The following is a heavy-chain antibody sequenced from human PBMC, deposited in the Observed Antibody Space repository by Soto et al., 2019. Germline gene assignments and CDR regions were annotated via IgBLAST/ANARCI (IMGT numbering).Heavy chain of an antibody. CDR3: AKDPSTGSADL. CDR2: ISWNSGSI. CDR1: GFTFDDYA. D-gene: IGHD3-9*01. Sequence: PGGSLRLSCAASGFTFDDYAMHWVRQAPGKGLEWVSGISWNSGSIGYADSVKGRFTISRDNAKNSLYLQMNSLRAEDTALYYCAKDPSTGSADLWGLGTLVTVSS. V-gene: IGHV3-9*01. J-gene: IGHJ5*02.